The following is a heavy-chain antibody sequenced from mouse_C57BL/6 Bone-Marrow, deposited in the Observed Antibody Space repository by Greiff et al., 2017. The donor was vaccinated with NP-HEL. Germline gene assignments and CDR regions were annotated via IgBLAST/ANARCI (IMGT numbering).Heavy chain of an antibody. Sequence: VQLQQPGAELVMPGASVKLSCKASGYTFTSYWMHWVKQRPGQGLEWIGEIDPSDSYTNYNHKFKGKSTLTVDNSSRTAYMQLSSLTSEDSAVYYCARLYDYAAMDYWGQGTSVTVSS. CDR2: IDPSDSYT. J-gene: IGHJ4*01. D-gene: IGHD2-3*01. CDR1: GYTFTSYW. CDR3: ARLYDYAAMDY. V-gene: IGHV1-69*01.